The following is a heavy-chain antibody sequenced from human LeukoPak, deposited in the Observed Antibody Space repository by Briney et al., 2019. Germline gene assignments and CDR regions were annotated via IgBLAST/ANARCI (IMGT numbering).Heavy chain of an antibody. V-gene: IGHV3-43D*03. D-gene: IGHD3-10*01. CDR3: GRGSGTPPRVFDY. CDR1: GFTFDDYA. CDR2: ISWDGSSI. Sequence: PGGSLKLSCAASGFTFDDYAMHWVRQTPGKGLEWVSVISWDGSSIYYGDSVKGRFTISRDNSKNSLYLQMNSLRAEDTALYYCGRGSGTPPRVFDYWGQGTLVTVSS. J-gene: IGHJ4*02.